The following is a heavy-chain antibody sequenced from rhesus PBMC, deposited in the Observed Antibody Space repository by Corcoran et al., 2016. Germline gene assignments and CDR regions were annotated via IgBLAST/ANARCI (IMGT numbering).Heavy chain of an antibody. D-gene: IGHD2-15*01. CDR3: ARVEYCSRTYCSSFQDY. CDR2: IYGSGSST. CDR1: GGSISSSY. J-gene: IGHJ4*01. Sequence: QLQLQESGPGLVKPSETLSVTCAVSGGSISSSYWSWIRQAPGKGLEWIGYIYGSGSSTNYNPTLKSRDPLSVEASKNQLYLKLSSVTTADTAVYYCARVEYCSRTYCSSFQDYWGQGVLVTVSS. V-gene: IGHV4-169*01.